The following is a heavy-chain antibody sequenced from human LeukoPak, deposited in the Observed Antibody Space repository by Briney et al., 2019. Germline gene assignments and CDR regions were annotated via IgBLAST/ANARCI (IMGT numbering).Heavy chain of an antibody. V-gene: IGHV3-64D*06. CDR3: VKGSSSSRPYYFDY. Sequence: GGSLRLSCSASGFTFSSYAMHWVRQAPGKGLEYVSAISSNGGSTYYADSVKGRFTISRDNSKNTLYLQMSSLRAEDTAVYYCVKGSSSSRPYYFDYWGQGTPVTVSS. CDR1: GFTFSSYA. D-gene: IGHD6-6*01. J-gene: IGHJ4*02. CDR2: ISSNGGST.